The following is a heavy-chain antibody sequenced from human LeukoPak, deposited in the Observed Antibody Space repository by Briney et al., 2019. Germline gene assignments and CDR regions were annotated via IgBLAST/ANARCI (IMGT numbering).Heavy chain of an antibody. CDR3: ARDVGDGGSGSFPDY. J-gene: IGHJ4*02. Sequence: SQTLSLTCTVSGGSISSGSYYWSWIRQPAGKGLEWIGRIYTSGSTNYNPSLKSRVTISVDTSKNQFSLKLTSVTAADTAMYYCARDVGDGGSGSFPDYWGQGILVIVSS. D-gene: IGHD3-10*01. CDR1: GGSISSGSYY. V-gene: IGHV4-61*02. CDR2: IYTSGST.